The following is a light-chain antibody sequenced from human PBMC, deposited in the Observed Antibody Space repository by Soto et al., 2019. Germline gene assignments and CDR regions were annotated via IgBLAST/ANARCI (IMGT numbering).Light chain of an antibody. CDR1: QSLLHTNGYNY. CDR2: LGS. J-gene: IGKJ4*01. Sequence: IVMTQSPLALPVTPGEPASISCRSSQSLLHTNGYNYLDWYLQKPGQSPQILIFLGSDRASGVPDRFSGSGSGTDFTLKISRVEAEDVAVYYCMQTLQSPLTFGGGTKVDIK. CDR3: MQTLQSPLT. V-gene: IGKV2-28*01.